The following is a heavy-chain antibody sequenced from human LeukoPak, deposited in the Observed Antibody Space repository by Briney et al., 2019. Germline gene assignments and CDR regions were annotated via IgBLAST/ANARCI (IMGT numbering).Heavy chain of an antibody. J-gene: IGHJ3*02. Sequence: GGSLRLSCAASGFTFSSYVMSWVRQAPGKGLEWVSAISSSGGSTYYADSVKGRVTISRDNSKNTLYLQMNSLRAEDTALYYCAKDDGGSLPTAFAIWGQGTMVTVSS. D-gene: IGHD2-15*01. CDR2: ISSSGGST. CDR1: GFTFSSYV. CDR3: AKDDGGSLPTAFAI. V-gene: IGHV3-23*01.